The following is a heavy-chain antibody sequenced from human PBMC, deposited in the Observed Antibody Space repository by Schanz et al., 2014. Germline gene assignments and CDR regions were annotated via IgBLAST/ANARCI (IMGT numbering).Heavy chain of an antibody. D-gene: IGHD3-3*01. CDR3: VRDSFFAFDY. Sequence: EVQLAESGGGLVQPGGSLRLSCAASTFTFSSDWMSWVRQAPGKGLEWVANIKRDGSEKNYLDSVKGRFTISRDNAKNAVCLQMNSLRAEYTAVYYCVRDSFFAFDYWGQGTLVTVSS. V-gene: IGHV3-7*01. J-gene: IGHJ4*02. CDR2: IKRDGSEK. CDR1: TFTFSSDW.